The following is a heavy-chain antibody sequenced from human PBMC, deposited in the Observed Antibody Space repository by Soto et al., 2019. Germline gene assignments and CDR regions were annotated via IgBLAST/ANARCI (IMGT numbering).Heavy chain of an antibody. CDR1: GFTLSSYG. CDR2: IWYDGNSK. V-gene: IGHV3-33*04. Sequence: QVQLVESGGAVVQPGRSLRLSCAASGFTLSSYGMHWVRQAPGKGLEWVAVIWYDGNSKYYVDSVKDRFTISRDSSKTTLYLQMNSLRAEDTAVYYCARDRTLSYFAYWGQGTLVTVSS. CDR3: ARDRTLSYFAY. J-gene: IGHJ4*02.